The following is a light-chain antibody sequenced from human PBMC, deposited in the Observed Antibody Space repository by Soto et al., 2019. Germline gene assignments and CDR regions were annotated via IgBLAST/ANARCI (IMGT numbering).Light chain of an antibody. J-gene: IGLJ2*01. CDR1: SSDVGGYNY. V-gene: IGLV2-14*03. CDR3: SSYTSSTTVV. Sequence: QSALTQPASVSGSPGQSITISCTGTSSDVGGYNYVSWYQQHPCKAPKLMSYDVTNRPSGVSNRCSGSKSGNTASLTISGLQAEYEADYYCSSYTSSTTVVFGGVTKLTVL. CDR2: DVT.